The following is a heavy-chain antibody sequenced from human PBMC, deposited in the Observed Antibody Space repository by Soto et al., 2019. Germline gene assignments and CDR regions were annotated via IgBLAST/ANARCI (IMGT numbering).Heavy chain of an antibody. CDR2: ITSTSTYI. Sequence: EVQLVESGGGLVRPGGSLRLSCAASGFTFSSYTMHWVRQAPGKGLEWVSSITSTSTYIYSTDSLKGRFTISRDKANNSLFLQMNSLGPGDTAVYYCARDGARDRGDKGFDYWGQGTVVTVSS. V-gene: IGHV3-21*01. J-gene: IGHJ4*02. CDR3: ARDGARDRGDKGFDY. CDR1: GFTFSSYT. D-gene: IGHD2-21*02.